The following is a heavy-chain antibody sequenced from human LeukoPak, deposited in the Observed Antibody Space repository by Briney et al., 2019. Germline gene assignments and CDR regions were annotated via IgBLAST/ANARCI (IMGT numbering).Heavy chain of an antibody. CDR3: AKDCADDISTGWNY. V-gene: IGHV3-23*01. Sequence: GGSLRLSCAASGFTFSSYAMSWVRQAPGKGLEWVSTISGSGGSTYYADSVKGRFTISRDNSKNTLYLQMNSLRAEDTAVYYCAKDCADDISTGWNYWGQGTLVTVSS. CDR2: ISGSGGST. J-gene: IGHJ4*02. CDR1: GFTFSSYA. D-gene: IGHD3-9*01.